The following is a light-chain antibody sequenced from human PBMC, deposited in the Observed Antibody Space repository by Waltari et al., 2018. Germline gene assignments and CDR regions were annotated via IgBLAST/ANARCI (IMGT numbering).Light chain of an antibody. CDR1: TTASKS. Sequence: SYVLTQPPSVSVAPGQTANIPCGGDTTASKSVHWYQQKPGQAPVAVVFDAGDRPSGIPDRISGSKSGNTATLTISRVEAGDEADYYCQVWDDDSDHVVFGGGTQLTVL. V-gene: IGLV3-21*02. J-gene: IGLJ2*01. CDR3: QVWDDDSDHVV. CDR2: DAG.